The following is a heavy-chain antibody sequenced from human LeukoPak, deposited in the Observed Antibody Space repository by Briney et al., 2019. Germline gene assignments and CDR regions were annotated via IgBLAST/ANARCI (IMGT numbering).Heavy chain of an antibody. J-gene: IGHJ4*02. Sequence: PGGSLRLSCAASGFTFSSYAMSWVRQAPGKGLEWVSAISGSGGSTYYADSVKGRFTISRDNSKNTLYLQMNSLRAEDTAVYYCATPPKPLWFGELSPSDYWGQGTLVTVSS. CDR1: GFTFSSYA. V-gene: IGHV3-23*01. CDR3: ATPPKPLWFGELSPSDY. D-gene: IGHD3-10*01. CDR2: ISGSGGST.